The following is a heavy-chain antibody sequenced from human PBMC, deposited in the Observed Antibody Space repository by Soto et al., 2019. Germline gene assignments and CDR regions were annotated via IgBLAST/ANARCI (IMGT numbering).Heavy chain of an antibody. Sequence: QVQLVQSGAEAKKPGALVKVSCKASGYTFTTYGIHWVRQAPGQSLEWMGWINAANGNTKYSHKFQDRVTITRDTSASTAYMELGSLTSEDTAVYFCARGGHSSSWYIFYYFDFWGQGTLVPVSS. D-gene: IGHD6-13*01. CDR3: ARGGHSSSWYIFYYFDF. V-gene: IGHV1-3*01. CDR1: GYTFTTYG. J-gene: IGHJ4*02. CDR2: INAANGNT.